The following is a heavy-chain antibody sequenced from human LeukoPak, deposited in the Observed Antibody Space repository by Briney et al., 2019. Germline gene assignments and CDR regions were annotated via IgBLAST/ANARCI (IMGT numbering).Heavy chain of an antibody. Sequence: ASVKVSCKASGYTFTNFGVTWVRQASGQGLEWMGWISAYNGNTNYAQSLQGRVTMTTDTSTTTAYMEVRSLTSDDTAVYYCARVSSVGSNCDYWGQGTLVTVSS. CDR1: GYTFTNFG. V-gene: IGHV1-18*01. CDR3: ARVSSVGSNCDY. CDR2: ISAYNGNT. D-gene: IGHD2-8*01. J-gene: IGHJ4*02.